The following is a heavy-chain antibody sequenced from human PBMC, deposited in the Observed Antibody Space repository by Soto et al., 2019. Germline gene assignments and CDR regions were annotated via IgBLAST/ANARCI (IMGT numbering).Heavy chain of an antibody. D-gene: IGHD1-26*01. J-gene: IGHJ4*02. V-gene: IGHV3-23*01. CDR2: IGASGTAT. CDR3: ALRKTGSYFDY. CDR1: GFTFSSYA. Sequence: GGSLRLSCEGSGFTFSSYAMSWVRQAPGKGLEWVSGIGASGTATYYAEFVKGRFIISRDNSKNTLRLQMNSLRAEDTAIYYCALRKTGSYFDYWGQGTLVTVSS.